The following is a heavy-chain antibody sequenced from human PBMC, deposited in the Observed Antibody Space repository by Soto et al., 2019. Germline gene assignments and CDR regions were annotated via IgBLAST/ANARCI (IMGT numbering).Heavy chain of an antibody. CDR1: GGSISSYY. D-gene: IGHD5-12*01. CDR2: IYYSGST. CDR3: ARDSGYDSRRFFWFDP. V-gene: IGHV4-59*01. J-gene: IGHJ5*02. Sequence: PSETLSLTCTVSGGSISSYYWSWIRQPPGKGLEWIGYIYYSGSTNYNPSLKSRVTISVDTSKNQFSLKLSSVTAADTAVYYCARDSGYDSRRFFWFDPWGQGTLVTVSS.